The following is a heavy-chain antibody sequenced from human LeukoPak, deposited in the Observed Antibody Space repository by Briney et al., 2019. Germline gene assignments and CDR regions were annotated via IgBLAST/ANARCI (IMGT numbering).Heavy chain of an antibody. CDR1: GGTFNNHA. CDR3: ARWAGESSSWYPALFDY. V-gene: IGHV1-69*13. CDR2: IIPISGTA. Sequence: SVKVSCKASGGTFNNHAISWVRQAPGQGPEWMGVIIPISGTANYAQKFQGRVTITADESTSTVYMELSSLTSEDTAVYYCARWAGESSSWYPALFDYWGQGTLVTVSS. J-gene: IGHJ4*02. D-gene: IGHD6-13*01.